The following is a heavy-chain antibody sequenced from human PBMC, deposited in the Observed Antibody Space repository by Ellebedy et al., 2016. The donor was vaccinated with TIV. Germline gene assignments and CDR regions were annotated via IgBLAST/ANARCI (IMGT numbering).Heavy chain of an antibody. CDR1: GGSISSSFHY. D-gene: IGHD6-19*01. Sequence: MPSETLSLTCTVSGGSISSSFHYWGWIRQPPGKGLEWIGSIYYGGSTYYNPSLKSRVTISVDTSKNQVSLKLSSVTAADTAVYYCARHPLEWLVGPMYFDYWGQGTLVTVSS. J-gene: IGHJ4*02. CDR3: ARHPLEWLVGPMYFDY. CDR2: IYYGGST. V-gene: IGHV4-39*01.